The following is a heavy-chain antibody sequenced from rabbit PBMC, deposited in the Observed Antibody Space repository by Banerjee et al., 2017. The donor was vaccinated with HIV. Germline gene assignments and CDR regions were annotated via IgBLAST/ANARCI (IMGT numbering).Heavy chain of an antibody. CDR1: GFSFSSSYY. CDR3: ARFGGGVGDLDL. Sequence: QSLEESGGDLVKPGASLTLTCTASGFSFSSSYYIFWVRQAPGKGLELIGYIYTDSGATGYATWVKGRFTVSRTSSTTVTLQMTSLTAADTATYFCARFGGGVGDLDLWGPGTLVTVS. J-gene: IGHJ4*01. CDR2: IYTDSGAT. D-gene: IGHD2-1*01. V-gene: IGHV1S40*01.